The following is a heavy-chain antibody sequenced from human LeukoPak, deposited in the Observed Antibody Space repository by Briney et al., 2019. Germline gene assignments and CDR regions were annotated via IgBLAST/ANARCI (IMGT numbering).Heavy chain of an antibody. CDR3: ARDPLYYDISDY. V-gene: IGHV3-21*01. Sequence: TGGSLRLSCAASGFTFSSYSMNWVRQAPGKGLEWVSSISSSSSYIYYADSVKGRFTISRDNAKNSLYLQMNSLRAEDTAVYYCARDPLYYDISDYWGQGTLVTVSS. J-gene: IGHJ4*02. D-gene: IGHD3-9*01. CDR1: GFTFSSYS. CDR2: ISSSSSYI.